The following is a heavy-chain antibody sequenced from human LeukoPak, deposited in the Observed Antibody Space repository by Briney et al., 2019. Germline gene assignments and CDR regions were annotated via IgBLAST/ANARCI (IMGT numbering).Heavy chain of an antibody. Sequence: ASVTVSCKASGYTFTGYYVHWVRQAPGQGLEWMGWINPNSGGTNYAQKFQGRVTMTRDTSISTAYMELSRLRSDDTAVYYCARESITANDYWGQGTLVTVSS. CDR3: ARESITANDY. V-gene: IGHV1-2*02. D-gene: IGHD3-16*01. CDR2: INPNSGGT. CDR1: GYTFTGYY. J-gene: IGHJ4*02.